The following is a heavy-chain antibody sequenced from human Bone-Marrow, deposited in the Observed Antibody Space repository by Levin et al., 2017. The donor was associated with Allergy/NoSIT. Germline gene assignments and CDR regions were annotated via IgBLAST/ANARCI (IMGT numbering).Heavy chain of an antibody. V-gene: IGHV3-21*01. Sequence: ASVKVSCAASGFNFSTYNMIWVRQAPGKGLEWVSSITRSSDYMYYADSVKGRFTISRDNAKNSLFLQMNSLRVDDTAVYYCAKDRTYGILWNYGMDVWGQGTTVTVSS. CDR3: AKDRTYGILWNYGMDV. CDR2: ITRSSDYM. CDR1: GFNFSTYN. D-gene: IGHD4-17*01. J-gene: IGHJ6*02.